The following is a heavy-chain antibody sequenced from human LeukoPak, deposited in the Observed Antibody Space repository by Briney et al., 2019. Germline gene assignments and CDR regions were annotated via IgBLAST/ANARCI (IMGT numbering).Heavy chain of an antibody. J-gene: IGHJ3*02. V-gene: IGHV4-30-2*01. D-gene: IGHD5-24*01. CDR1: GGSISSGGYS. CDR3: ARDSATLWAFDI. Sequence: PSETLSLTCAVSGGSISSGGYSWSWIRQPPGKGLEWIGYIYHSGSTYYNPSLKSRVTISVDRSKNQFSPKLSSVTAADTAVYYCARDSATLWAFDIWGQGTMVTVSS. CDR2: IYHSGST.